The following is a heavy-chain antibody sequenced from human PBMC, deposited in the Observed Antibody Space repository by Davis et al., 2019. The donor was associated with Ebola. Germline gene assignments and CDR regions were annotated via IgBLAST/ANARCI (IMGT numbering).Heavy chain of an antibody. J-gene: IGHJ5*02. Sequence: PGGSLRLSCAASGFNVSSNYMNWVRQAPGKRLEWVSVLFRGGTAKYADSVKGRFTISRDSSKNTLYLQMNSLRSEDTAVYYCARDWGGENSGYDRYWFDPWGQGTLVTVSS. CDR3: ARDWGGENSGYDRYWFDP. CDR1: GFNVSSNY. CDR2: LFRGGTA. D-gene: IGHD5-12*01. V-gene: IGHV3-53*01.